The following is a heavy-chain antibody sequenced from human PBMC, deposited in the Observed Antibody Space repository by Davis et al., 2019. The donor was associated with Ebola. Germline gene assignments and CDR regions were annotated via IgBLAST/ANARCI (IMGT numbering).Heavy chain of an antibody. CDR1: GVTFSRYT. CDR2: TSCCIGRT. D-gene: IGHD5-18*01. Sequence: PGRSLRPSCEPSGVTFSRYTINWVRQAPGKGLEWVSYTSCCIGRTYYADSVKGRFTSSRDGATNSVHLQMASLRADDTAVSYCARDSAVVFFDYWRQGTLVTVSS. J-gene: IGHJ4*02. V-gene: IGHV3-21*04. CDR3: ARDSAVVFFDY.